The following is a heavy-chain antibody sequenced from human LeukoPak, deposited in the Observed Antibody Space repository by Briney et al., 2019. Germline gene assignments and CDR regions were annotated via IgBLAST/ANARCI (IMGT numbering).Heavy chain of an antibody. CDR3: AGASHITMLRGANDY. CDR2: IIPIFGTA. V-gene: IGHV1-69*13. CDR1: GGTFSSYA. Sequence: SVKVSCKASGGTFSSYAISWVRQAPGQGLEWMGGIIPIFGTANYAQKFQGRVTITADESTSTAYMELSSLRSEDTAVYYCAGASHITMLRGANDYWGQGTLVTVSS. J-gene: IGHJ4*02. D-gene: IGHD3-10*01.